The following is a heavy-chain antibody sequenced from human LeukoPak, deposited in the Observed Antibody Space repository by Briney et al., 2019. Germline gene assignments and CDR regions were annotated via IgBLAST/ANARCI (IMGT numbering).Heavy chain of an antibody. V-gene: IGHV3-23*01. CDR3: AKAPYNYDFWSGFPDY. CDR2: TSGSGGRT. J-gene: IGHJ4*02. D-gene: IGHD3-3*01. CDR1: GFTFSSYA. Sequence: GGSLRLSCAASGFTFSSYAMGWVRQAPGKGLEWVSATSGSGGRTDYADSVKGRFTISRDNSKNTLYLQMNSLRAEDTAVYYCAKAPYNYDFWSGFPDYWGQGTLVTVSS.